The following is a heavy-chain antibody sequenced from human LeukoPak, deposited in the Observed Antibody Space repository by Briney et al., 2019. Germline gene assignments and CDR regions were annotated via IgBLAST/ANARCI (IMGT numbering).Heavy chain of an antibody. Sequence: GGSLRLSCAASGFSFNNYGMHWVRQAPGKELEWVSSTNGGGDYTYYADSVRGRFSISRDSSDNTLYLQMSSLRADDTAVYYCSKGANIGGDYGVFDYWGQGTLVTVSS. CDR3: SKGANIGGDYGVFDY. D-gene: IGHD4-17*01. V-gene: IGHV3-23*01. CDR2: TNGGGDYT. J-gene: IGHJ4*02. CDR1: GFSFNNYG.